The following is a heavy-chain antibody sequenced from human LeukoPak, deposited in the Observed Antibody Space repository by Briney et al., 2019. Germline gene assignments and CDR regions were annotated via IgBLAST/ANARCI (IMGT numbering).Heavy chain of an antibody. V-gene: IGHV1-2*06. CDR2: INPNSGGT. CDR1: GYTFTGYY. CDR3: AREPRFERPGPDSSGYYWADSGDS. J-gene: IGHJ4*02. Sequence: ASVKVSCKASGYTFTGYYMHWVRQAPGQGLEWRGRINPNSGGTNYAQKFQGRVTMTRDTSISTAYMELSRLRSDDTAVYYCAREPRFERPGPDSSGYYWADSGDSWGQGTLVTVSS. D-gene: IGHD3-22*01.